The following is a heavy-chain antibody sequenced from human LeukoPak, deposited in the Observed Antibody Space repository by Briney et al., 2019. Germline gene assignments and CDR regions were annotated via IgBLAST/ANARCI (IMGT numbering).Heavy chain of an antibody. CDR1: GGSISSSSYY. J-gene: IGHJ4*02. D-gene: IGHD1-26*01. V-gene: IGHV4-39*01. CDR3: ASGSYYYFDY. Sequence: SETLSLTCTVSGGSISSSSYYWGWIRQPPGEGLEWIGSIYYSGSTYYNPSLKSRVTISVDTSKNQFSLKLSSVTAADTAVYYCASGSYYYFDYWGQGTLVTVSS. CDR2: IYYSGST.